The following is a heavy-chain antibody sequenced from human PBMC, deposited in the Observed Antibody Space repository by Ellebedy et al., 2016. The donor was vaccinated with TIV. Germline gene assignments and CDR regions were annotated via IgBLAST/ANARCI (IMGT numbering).Heavy chain of an antibody. J-gene: IGHJ4*02. CDR2: IKSKTDYGTR. CDR1: GFTFSNAW. Sequence: GESLKISCAASGFTFSNAWMSWVRQAPGKGLEWVGRIKSKTDYGTRDFAAPLRGRFTISRDDSKNTLYLQMNSLETDDRAVYYCAAGTGRTDFDYWGQGTLVTVSS. D-gene: IGHD2-15*01. V-gene: IGHV3-15*01. CDR3: AAGTGRTDFDY.